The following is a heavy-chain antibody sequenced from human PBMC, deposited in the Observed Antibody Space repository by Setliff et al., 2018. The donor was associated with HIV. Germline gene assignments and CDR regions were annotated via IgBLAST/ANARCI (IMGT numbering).Heavy chain of an antibody. J-gene: IGHJ4*02. CDR2: ISDSGHYT. D-gene: IGHD3-10*01. V-gene: IGHV3-11*05. Sequence: GGSLRLSCAASGFTFSGDYMSWIRQAPGKGLEWVSYISDSGHYTNYGDSVKGRFTISRDNAKNSLYLQMNNLRAEDTAVYYCVRARGAGPGAHFDYWGQGTLVTVSS. CDR1: GFTFSGDY. CDR3: VRARGAGPGAHFDY.